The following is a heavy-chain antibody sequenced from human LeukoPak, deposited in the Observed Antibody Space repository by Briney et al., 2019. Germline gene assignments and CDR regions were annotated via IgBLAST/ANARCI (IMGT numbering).Heavy chain of an antibody. D-gene: IGHD3-10*01. V-gene: IGHV3-74*01. Sequence: PGGSLRLSCAASGFTFSSHWMHWVRQAPGKGLVWLSRIYSGGGDTINADSVKGRFTISRDNSKNTLYLQMNSLRAEDTAVYYCVREGYGPGNYPFDYWGQGTLVTVSS. CDR1: GFTFSSHW. J-gene: IGHJ4*02. CDR3: VREGYGPGNYPFDY. CDR2: IYSGGGDT.